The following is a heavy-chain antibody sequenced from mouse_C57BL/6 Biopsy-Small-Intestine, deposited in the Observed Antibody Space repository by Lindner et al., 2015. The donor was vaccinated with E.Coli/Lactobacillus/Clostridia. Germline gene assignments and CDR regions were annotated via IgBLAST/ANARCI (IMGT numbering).Heavy chain of an antibody. Sequence: VQLQESGGGLVKPGGSLKLSCAASGFTFSSYAMSWVRQTPEKRLEWVATISDGGTYTYYPDNVKGRFTISRDNAKNNLYLQMSHLKSEDTAMYYCANYYGSTYDYYAMDYWGQGTSVTVSS. V-gene: IGHV5-4*01. CDR1: GFTFSSYA. D-gene: IGHD1-1*01. J-gene: IGHJ4*01. CDR3: ANYYGSTYDYYAMDY. CDR2: ISDGGTYT.